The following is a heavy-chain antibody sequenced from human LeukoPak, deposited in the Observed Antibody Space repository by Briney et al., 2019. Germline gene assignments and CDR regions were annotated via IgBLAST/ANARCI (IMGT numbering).Heavy chain of an antibody. CDR2: INPNSGGT. V-gene: IGHV1-2*02. CDR3: ARAITMIVRAGDY. Sequence: ASVQVSCHASGYTFPSYYMHWVRPAPGQGLEWMGWINPNSGGTNYAQKFQGRVTMTRDTSISTAYMELSSLRSEDTAVYYCARAITMIVRAGDYWGQGTLVTVSS. J-gene: IGHJ4*02. CDR1: GYTFPSYY. D-gene: IGHD3-22*01.